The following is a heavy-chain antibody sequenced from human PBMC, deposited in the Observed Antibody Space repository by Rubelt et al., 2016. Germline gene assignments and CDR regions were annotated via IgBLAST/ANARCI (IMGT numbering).Heavy chain of an antibody. CDR3: ARHPRISVAGGFDP. V-gene: IGHV4-39*01. J-gene: IGHJ5*02. Sequence: QLQLQESGPGLVKPSETLSLTCPVSGGSISSSSSYWGWIRQPPGKGLEWIGSICYSGSTYYNPSLTRRVTIPGELSNNQLSLKLRSVTAADTAVYYCARHPRISVAGGFDPWGQGTLVTVSS. CDR2: ICYSGST. CDR1: GGSISSSSSY. D-gene: IGHD6-19*01.